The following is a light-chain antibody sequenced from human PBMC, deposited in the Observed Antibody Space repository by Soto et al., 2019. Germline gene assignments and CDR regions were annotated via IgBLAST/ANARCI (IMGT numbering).Light chain of an antibody. CDR1: SSDVGSYNL. V-gene: IGLV2-23*01. CDR3: CAYAGSNTYV. Sequence: QSVLSQPASVSGSPGQSIAISRTGTSSDVGSYNLVSWYQQHPGKAPKLMIYDAFRRPSGVSDRFSGSRSGNTASLTISGLQSEDEADYYCCAYAGSNTYVFGTGTKLTVL. CDR2: DAF. J-gene: IGLJ1*01.